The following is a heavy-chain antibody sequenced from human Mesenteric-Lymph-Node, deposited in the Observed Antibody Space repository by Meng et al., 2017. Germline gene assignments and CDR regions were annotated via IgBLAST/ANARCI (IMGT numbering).Heavy chain of an antibody. CDR2: INHSGST. CDR3: ARALKPLYSSGWYRNYYGMDV. J-gene: IGHJ6*02. Sequence: SETLSLTCAVYGGSFSGYYWSWIRQPPGKGLEWIGEINHSGSTNYNPSLKSRVTISVDTSKNQFSLKLSSVTAAETAVYYCARALKPLYSSGWYRNYYGMDVWGQGTTVTVSS. D-gene: IGHD6-19*01. V-gene: IGHV4-34*01. CDR1: GGSFSGYY.